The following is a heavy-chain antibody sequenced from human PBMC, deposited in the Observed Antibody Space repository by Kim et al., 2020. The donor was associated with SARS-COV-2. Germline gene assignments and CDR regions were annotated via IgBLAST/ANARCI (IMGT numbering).Heavy chain of an antibody. Sequence: GGSLRLSCAASGFTFSSYGMHWVRQAPGKGLEWVAVISYDGSNKYYADSVKGRFTISRDNSKNTLYLQMNSLRAEDMAVYYCAKMGIAAAAPDYWGQGTL. J-gene: IGHJ4*02. CDR3: AKMGIAAAAPDY. CDR2: ISYDGSNK. D-gene: IGHD6-13*01. V-gene: IGHV3-30*18. CDR1: GFTFSSYG.